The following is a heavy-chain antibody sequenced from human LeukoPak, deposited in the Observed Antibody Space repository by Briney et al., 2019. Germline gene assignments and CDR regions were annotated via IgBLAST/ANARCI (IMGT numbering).Heavy chain of an antibody. CDR2: ISSSSSYI. J-gene: IGHJ4*02. D-gene: IGHD3-10*02. CDR1: GFTFSSYS. Sequence: PGGSLRLSCAASGFTFSSYSMNWVRQAPGKGLEWVSSISSSSSYIYYADSVKGRFTISRDNAKNSLYLQMNSLRAEDTAVYYCARDLSRYSIFGELSSYYFDYWGQGTLVTVSS. CDR3: ARDLSRYSIFGELSSYYFDY. V-gene: IGHV3-21*01.